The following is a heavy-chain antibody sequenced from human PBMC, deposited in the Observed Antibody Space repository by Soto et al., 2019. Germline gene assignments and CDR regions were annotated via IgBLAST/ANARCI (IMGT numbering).Heavy chain of an antibody. CDR1: GYTFTGYA. D-gene: IGHD6-19*01. Sequence: QVQLVQSGAEEKKPGASVKVSCKASGYTFTGYAMHWVRQAPGQRLEWMGWINAGNGNTKYSQKFQGRVTITRDTSAITAYMERSSLRSEDTAVYYCARAVAVPADFDYWGQGTLVTVSS. V-gene: IGHV1-3*05. CDR3: ARAVAVPADFDY. CDR2: INAGNGNT. J-gene: IGHJ4*02.